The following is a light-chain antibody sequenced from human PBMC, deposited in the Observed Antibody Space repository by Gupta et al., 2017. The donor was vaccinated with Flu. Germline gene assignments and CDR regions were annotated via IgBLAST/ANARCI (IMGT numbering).Light chain of an antibody. V-gene: IGKV1-39*01. CDR2: AAS. Sequence: GDRVTITCRTSQNIASYLNWYQQKPGKAPNLLIYAASNLQSGVPSRFSGGGSGTDFTLAISSLQPEDFGTYYCQQGFNTPRTFGQGTKVEIK. J-gene: IGKJ1*01. CDR3: QQGFNTPRT. CDR1: QNIASY.